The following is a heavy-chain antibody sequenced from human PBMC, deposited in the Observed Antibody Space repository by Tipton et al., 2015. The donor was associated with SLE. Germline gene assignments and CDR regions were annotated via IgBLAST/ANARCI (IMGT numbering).Heavy chain of an antibody. CDR3: ARVVYSFSDAFDI. V-gene: IGHV4-31*03. D-gene: IGHD6-13*01. CDR2: IYYSGST. Sequence: TLSLTCSVSGASLSSSSYYWNWIRQAPGKGPEWIGYIYYSGSTYYNPSLKSRLTISVDTSKNQFSLKLSSVTAADTAVYYCARVVYSFSDAFDIWGQGTLVTVSS. J-gene: IGHJ3*02. CDR1: GASLSSSSYY.